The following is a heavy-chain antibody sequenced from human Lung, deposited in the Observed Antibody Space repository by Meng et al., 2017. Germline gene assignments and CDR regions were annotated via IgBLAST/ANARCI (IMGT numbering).Heavy chain of an antibody. J-gene: IGHJ2*01. CDR3: ARGQKGYFDL. CDR1: GGSIRSRNYY. CDR2: IYNSGST. Sequence: QEPLEEPGTGLVNPSQTLTLTGTVSGGSIRSRNYYWSWIRQPPGKGLEWSWHIYNSGSTYYNPSLKSRITISVDTSKNQFSLKLSSVTAADTAVYYCARGQKGYFDLWGRGTLVTVPS. V-gene: IGHV4-30-4*01.